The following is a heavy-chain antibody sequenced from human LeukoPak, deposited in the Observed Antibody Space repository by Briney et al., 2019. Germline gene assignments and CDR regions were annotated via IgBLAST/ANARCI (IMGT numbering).Heavy chain of an antibody. D-gene: IGHD6-13*01. Sequence: AASVKVSCKASGYTFTGYYMRWVRQAPGQGLEWMGWINPNSGGTNYAQKFQGRVTMTRDTSISTAYMELSRLRSDDTAVYYCARDRWYSGSWFRAKEHAFDIWGQGTMVTVSS. V-gene: IGHV1-2*02. J-gene: IGHJ3*02. CDR2: INPNSGGT. CDR3: ARDRWYSGSWFRAKEHAFDI. CDR1: GYTFTGYY.